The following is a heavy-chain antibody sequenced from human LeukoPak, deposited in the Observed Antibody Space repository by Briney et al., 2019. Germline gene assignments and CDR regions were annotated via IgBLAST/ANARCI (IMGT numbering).Heavy chain of an antibody. V-gene: IGHV4-34*01. CDR2: INHSGST. J-gene: IGHJ4*02. Sequence: SETLSLTCAVYGGSFSGYYWSWIRQPPGKGLEWIGEINHSGSTNYNPSLKSRVTISVDTSKNQISLKLSSVTAADTAVYYCARQTGSGLFILPGDQGTLVTVSS. CDR1: GGSFSGYY. D-gene: IGHD3/OR15-3a*01. CDR3: ARQTGSGLFILP.